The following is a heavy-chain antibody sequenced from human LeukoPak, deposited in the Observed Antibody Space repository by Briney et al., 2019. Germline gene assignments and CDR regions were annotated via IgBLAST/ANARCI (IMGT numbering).Heavy chain of an antibody. CDR2: INHSGST. J-gene: IGHJ3*02. V-gene: IGHV4-39*07. Sequence: SETLSLTCTVSGGSISSSSYYWGWIRQPPGKGLEWIGEINHSGSTNYNPSLKSRVTISVDTSKNQFSLKLSSVTAADTAVYYCARDFGVVTGDAFDIWGQGTMVTVSS. CDR3: ARDFGVVTGDAFDI. CDR1: GGSISSSSYY. D-gene: IGHD3-3*01.